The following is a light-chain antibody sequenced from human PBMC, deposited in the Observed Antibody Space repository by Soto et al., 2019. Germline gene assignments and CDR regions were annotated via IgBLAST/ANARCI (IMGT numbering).Light chain of an antibody. CDR1: QSVSSGY. V-gene: IGKV3-20*01. Sequence: EIVLTQSPGTLSLSPGERATLSCRASQSVSSGYLAWYQQKPGQPPRLLIYDASSRATGIPDRFSGSGSGTDFALSIRRLEPEDFAVYYCQQYGSSPLTFGGGTKVEIK. J-gene: IGKJ4*01. CDR3: QQYGSSPLT. CDR2: DAS.